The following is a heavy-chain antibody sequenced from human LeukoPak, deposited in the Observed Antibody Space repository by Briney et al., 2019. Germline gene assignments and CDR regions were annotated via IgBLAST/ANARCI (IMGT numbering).Heavy chain of an antibody. Sequence: GGSLRLSCAASGFTFSSYNMNWVRQAPGKGLEWVSCISSSSSYIYYADSVKGRFTISRENAKNSLYLQMNSLRAEDTALYFCARELLTYSNHKLGHYMDVWGKGTTVTVSS. D-gene: IGHD4-11*01. CDR1: GFTFSSYN. V-gene: IGHV3-21*01. CDR2: ISSSSSYI. CDR3: ARELLTYSNHKLGHYMDV. J-gene: IGHJ6*03.